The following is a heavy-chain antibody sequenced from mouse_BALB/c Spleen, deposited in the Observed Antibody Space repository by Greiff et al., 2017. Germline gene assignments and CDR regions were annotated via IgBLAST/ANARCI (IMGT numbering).Heavy chain of an antibody. Sequence: EVHLVESGGDLVKPGGSLKLSCAASGFTFSSYGMSWVRQTPDKRLEWVATISSGGSYTYYPDSVKGRFTISRDNAKNTLYLQMSSLKSEDTAMYYCARHEDGYYEYGMDYWGQGTSVTVSS. D-gene: IGHD2-3*01. CDR1: GFTFSSYG. V-gene: IGHV5-6*01. J-gene: IGHJ4*01. CDR2: ISSGGSYT. CDR3: ARHEDGYYEYGMDY.